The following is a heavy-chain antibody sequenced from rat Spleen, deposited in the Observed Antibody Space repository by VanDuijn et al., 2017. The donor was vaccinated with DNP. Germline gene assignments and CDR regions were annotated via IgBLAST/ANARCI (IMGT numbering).Heavy chain of an antibody. D-gene: IGHD1-12*02. CDR3: ARLVGFGPAY. J-gene: IGHJ3*01. Sequence: QVQLTESGPGLLQPSQTLSLTCTVSGFSLPTYNVHWIRQPPGKGLEWVGVIWAYGSTDYNSPLKSRLSISRDTSKSQVLLKMNSLQTEDTAMYFCARLVGFGPAYWGQGTLVTVSS. CDR2: IWAYGST. CDR1: GFSLPTYN. V-gene: IGHV2-30*01.